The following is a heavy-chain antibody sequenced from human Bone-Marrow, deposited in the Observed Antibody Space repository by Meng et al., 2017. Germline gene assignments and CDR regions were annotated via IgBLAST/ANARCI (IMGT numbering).Heavy chain of an antibody. J-gene: IGHJ4*02. Sequence: GGSLRLSCAASGFTFSSYAMSWVRQAPGKGLEWVSAISGSGGSTYYADSVKGRFTISRDNSKNTLYLQMNSLRAEDTAVYYCARDSGSYYLLSYWGQGTLVTVSS. CDR1: GFTFSSYA. CDR3: ARDSGSYYLLSY. CDR2: ISGSGGST. D-gene: IGHD1-26*01. V-gene: IGHV3-23*01.